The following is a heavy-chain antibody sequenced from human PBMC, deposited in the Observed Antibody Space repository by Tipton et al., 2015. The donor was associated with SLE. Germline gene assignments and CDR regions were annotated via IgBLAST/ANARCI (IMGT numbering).Heavy chain of an antibody. V-gene: IGHV3-23*01. Sequence: SLRLSCAASGFTFSSYEMNWVRQAPGKGLEWVSAISGSGGSTYYADSVKGRFTISRDNSKNTLYLQMNSLRAEDTAVYYCAKDRAAVALNGAFDIWGQGTMVTVSS. CDR3: AKDRAAVALNGAFDI. CDR2: ISGSGGST. CDR1: GFTFSSYE. J-gene: IGHJ3*02. D-gene: IGHD6-19*01.